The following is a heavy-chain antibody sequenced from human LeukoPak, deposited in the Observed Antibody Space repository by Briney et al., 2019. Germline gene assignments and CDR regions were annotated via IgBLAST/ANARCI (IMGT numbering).Heavy chain of an antibody. CDR2: IKQDGSEK. V-gene: IGHV3-7*01. CDR3: ARDLGVVVAATASDI. D-gene: IGHD2-15*01. Sequence: GGSLRLSCAASGFTFSSYWMSWVRQAPGKGLEWVANIKQDGSEKYYVDSVKGRFTISRDNAKNSLSLQMNSLRAEDTAVYYCARDLGVVVAATASDIWGQGTMVTVSS. J-gene: IGHJ3*02. CDR1: GFTFSSYW.